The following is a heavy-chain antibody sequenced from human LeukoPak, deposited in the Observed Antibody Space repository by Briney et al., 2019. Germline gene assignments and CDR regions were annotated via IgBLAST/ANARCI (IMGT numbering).Heavy chain of an antibody. Sequence: GGSLRLSCAASGFTFSSYWMSWVRQAPGKGLEWVANIKQDGSEKYYVDSVKGRFTISRDNAKNSLYLQMNSLRAEDTALYYCAKGNPRYSSSWYVAFDIWGQGTMVTVSS. CDR2: IKQDGSEK. CDR1: GFTFSSYW. D-gene: IGHD6-13*01. V-gene: IGHV3-7*03. J-gene: IGHJ3*02. CDR3: AKGNPRYSSSWYVAFDI.